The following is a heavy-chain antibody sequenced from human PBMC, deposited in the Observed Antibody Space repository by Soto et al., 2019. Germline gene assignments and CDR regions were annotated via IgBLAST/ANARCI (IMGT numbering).Heavy chain of an antibody. CDR3: ARFRTAAQDYFDY. V-gene: IGHV4-30-2*01. J-gene: IGHJ4*02. D-gene: IGHD6-13*01. CDR2: IYHSGST. Sequence: QLQLQESGSGLVKPSQTLSLTCAVSGGSISSGGYSWSWIRQPPGKGLEWIGYIYHSGSTYYNPSHKSRVXTSXDXCKNQFSLQLSSVTAADTAVYYCARFRTAAQDYFDYWGQGTLVTVSS. CDR1: GGSISSGGYS.